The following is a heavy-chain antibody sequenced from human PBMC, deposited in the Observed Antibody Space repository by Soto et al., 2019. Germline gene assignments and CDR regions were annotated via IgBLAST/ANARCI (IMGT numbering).Heavy chain of an antibody. V-gene: IGHV3-21*01. CDR3: ARLTSYDRSVYYGY. CDR2: ISSSSSYI. Sequence: EVPLVESGGGLVKPGGSLRLSCAASGFTFSSYSMNWVRQAPGKGLEWVSSISSSSSYIYYADSVEGRFTISRDNAKNSRFLQMTSRRAEDTAVYYCARLTSYDRSVYYGYWGSGTLVTVSS. CDR1: GFTFSSYS. D-gene: IGHD3-22*01. J-gene: IGHJ4*02.